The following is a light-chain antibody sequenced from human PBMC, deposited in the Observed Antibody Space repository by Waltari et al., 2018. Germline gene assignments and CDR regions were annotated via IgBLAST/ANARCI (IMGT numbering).Light chain of an antibody. Sequence: IQMTQSPSSVSASVADRVTITCRASQDISTWLAWYQQHLGKAPKLLIYAASSLQSGVPSRFSGSGSGTDFTLTISSLQPEDFAIYYCQQADSFPMAFTFGPGTRVDIK. CDR2: AAS. V-gene: IGKV1-12*01. CDR3: QQADSFPMAFT. CDR1: QDISTW. J-gene: IGKJ3*01.